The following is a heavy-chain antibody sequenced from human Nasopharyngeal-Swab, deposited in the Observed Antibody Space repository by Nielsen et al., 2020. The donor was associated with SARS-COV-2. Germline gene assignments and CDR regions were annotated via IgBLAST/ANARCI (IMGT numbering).Heavy chain of an antibody. CDR2: IYSGGSST. Sequence: GESLKISCAASGFTFINYAMSWVRQAPGKGLEWVSVIYSGGSSTNYADSVKGRFTISRDNSKDTLYLQMNSLRAEDTAVYYCAQDGPRYCRGGSCYSGYWGQGTLVTVSS. J-gene: IGHJ4*02. CDR1: GFTFINYA. V-gene: IGHV3-23*03. D-gene: IGHD2-15*01. CDR3: AQDGPRYCRGGSCYSGY.